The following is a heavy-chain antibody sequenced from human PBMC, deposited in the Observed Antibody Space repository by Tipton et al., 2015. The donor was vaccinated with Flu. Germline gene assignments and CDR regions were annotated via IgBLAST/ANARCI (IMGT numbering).Heavy chain of an antibody. CDR3: ARCSSYGYDFWSGYYSTPYYYGMDV. CDR2: IYYSGST. D-gene: IGHD3-3*01. J-gene: IGHJ6*02. Sequence: TLSLTCTVSGGSISSYYWSWIRQPPGKGLEWIGYIYYSGSTYYNPSLKSRVTISVDTSKNQFSLKLSSVTAADTAVYYCARCSSYGYDFWSGYYSTPYYYGMDVWGQGTTVTVSS. CDR1: GGSISSYY. V-gene: IGHV4-59*08.